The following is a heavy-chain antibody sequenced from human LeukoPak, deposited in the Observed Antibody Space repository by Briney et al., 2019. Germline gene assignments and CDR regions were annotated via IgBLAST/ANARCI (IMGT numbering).Heavy chain of an antibody. CDR1: GYTFTSYG. V-gene: IGHV1-18*01. Sequence: ASVKVSCKASGYTFTSYGISWVRQAPGQGLEWMGWISAYNGNTNYAQKLQGRVTMTTDTSTSTAYMELRSLRSDDTAVYYCARSGTYVDIVATTPYYYGMDVWGQGTTVTVSS. J-gene: IGHJ6*02. CDR3: ARSGTYVDIVATTPYYYGMDV. CDR2: ISAYNGNT. D-gene: IGHD5-12*01.